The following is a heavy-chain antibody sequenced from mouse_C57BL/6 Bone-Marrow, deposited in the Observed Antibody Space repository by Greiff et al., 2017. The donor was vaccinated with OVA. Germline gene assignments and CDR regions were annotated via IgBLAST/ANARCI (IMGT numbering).Heavy chain of an antibody. CDR3: AREDGYYWFAY. D-gene: IGHD2-3*01. CDR1: GYTFTSYW. CDR2: IHPNSGST. V-gene: IGHV1-64*01. J-gene: IGHJ3*01. Sequence: QVQLKQPGAELVKPGASVKLSCKASGYTFTSYWMHWVKQRPGQGLEWIGMIHPNSGSTNYNEKFKSKATLTVDKSSSTAYMQLSSLTSEDSAVYYCAREDGYYWFAYWGQGTLVTVSA.